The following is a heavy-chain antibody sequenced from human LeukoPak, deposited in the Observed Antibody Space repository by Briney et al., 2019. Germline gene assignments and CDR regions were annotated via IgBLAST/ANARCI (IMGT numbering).Heavy chain of an antibody. CDR2: INHSGST. CDR1: GGSITSTNY. CDR3: ARSVKWLRKSFDY. Sequence: SETLSLTCGVSGGSITSTNYWTWVRQPPGQGLEWIGEINHSGSTNYNPSLKSRVTISVDTSKNQFSLRLSSVTAADTAVYYCARSVKWLRKSFDYWGQGTLVTVSS. V-gene: IGHV4-4*02. J-gene: IGHJ4*02. D-gene: IGHD5-12*01.